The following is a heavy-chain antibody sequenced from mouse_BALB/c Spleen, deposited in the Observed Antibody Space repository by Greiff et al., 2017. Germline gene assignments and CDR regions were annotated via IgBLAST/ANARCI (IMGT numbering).Heavy chain of an antibody. CDR1: GYSFTGYF. CDR2: INPYNGDT. CDR3: ARGEVRTFDY. Sequence: EVQLQQSGPELVKPGASVKISCKASGYSFTGYFMNWVMQSHGKSLEWIGRINPYNGDTFYNQKFKGKATLTVDKSSSTAHMELRSLASEDSAVYYCARGEVRTFDYWGQGTTLTVSS. V-gene: IGHV1-20*02. D-gene: IGHD2-14*01. J-gene: IGHJ2*01.